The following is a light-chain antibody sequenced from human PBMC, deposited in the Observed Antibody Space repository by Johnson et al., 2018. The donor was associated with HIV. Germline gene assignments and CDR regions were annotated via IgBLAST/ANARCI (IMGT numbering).Light chain of an antibody. CDR2: KNN. J-gene: IGLJ1*01. Sequence: QSVLTQPPSVSAAPGQRVTISCSGTSSPFGNSYISWYQLLPGSPPKLLIFKNNERPSGIPDRFSGSKSGTSATLDITGLQTGDEADYYCATWDTSLSAGGVFGTGTKVTVL. V-gene: IGLV1-51*02. CDR3: ATWDTSLSAGGV. CDR1: SSPFGNSY.